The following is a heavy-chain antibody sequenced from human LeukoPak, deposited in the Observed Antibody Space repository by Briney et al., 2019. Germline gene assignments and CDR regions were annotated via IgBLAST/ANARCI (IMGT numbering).Heavy chain of an antibody. CDR1: GFTFNSYW. V-gene: IGHV3-7*01. Sequence: PGGSLRLSCAASGFTFNSYWMSWVRQAPGKGLEWVANIKQDGSVRYYVDSVKGRFTISRDNAENALYLQMNSLRAEDTAVYYCARGSSSSWFSHYYGMDVWGQGTTVTVSS. J-gene: IGHJ6*02. CDR2: IKQDGSVR. CDR3: ARGSSSSWFSHYYGMDV. D-gene: IGHD6-13*01.